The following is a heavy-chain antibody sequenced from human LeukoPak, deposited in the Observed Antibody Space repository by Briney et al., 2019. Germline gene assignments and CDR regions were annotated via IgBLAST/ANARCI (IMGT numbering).Heavy chain of an antibody. V-gene: IGHV4-39*01. CDR3: ARGYYDILTGYYHFDY. CDR1: GGSISSSSYY. J-gene: IGHJ4*02. D-gene: IGHD3-9*01. CDR2: IYYSGST. Sequence: PETLSLTCTVSGGSISSSSYYWGWIRQPPGKGLEWIGSIYYSGSTYYNPSLKSRVTISVDTSKNQFSLKLSSVTAADTAVYYCARGYYDILTGYYHFDYWGQGTLVTVSS.